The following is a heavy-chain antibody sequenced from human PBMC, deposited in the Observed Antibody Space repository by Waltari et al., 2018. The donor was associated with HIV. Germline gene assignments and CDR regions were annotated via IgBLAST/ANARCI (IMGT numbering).Heavy chain of an antibody. V-gene: IGHV3-33*01. CDR2: IYYDGSKK. D-gene: IGHD5-18*01. CDR1: GFTFKNFA. J-gene: IGHJ4*02. CDR3: ARDYNYAPDY. Sequence: QVQLVESGGGVVQPGRSLRLSCAATGFTFKNFAMNWVRQAQGKGLEWVGKIYYDGSKKFYGDSVRGRFTISRDNSKQILYLQMNSRRVEDTALYYCARDYNYAPDYWGQGTLVVVSS.